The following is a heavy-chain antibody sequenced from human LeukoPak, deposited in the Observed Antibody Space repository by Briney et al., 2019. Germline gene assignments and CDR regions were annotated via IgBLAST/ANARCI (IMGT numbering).Heavy chain of an antibody. J-gene: IGHJ4*02. CDR1: GFTFSSYS. Sequence: KPGGSLRLSCAASGFTFSSYSMNWVRQAPGKGPEWVSSISSSSSYIYYADSVKGRFTISRDNAKNSLYLQMNSLRAEDTAAYYCARDPGIAAAGELDYWGQGTLVTVSS. D-gene: IGHD6-13*01. V-gene: IGHV3-21*01. CDR3: ARDPGIAAAGELDY. CDR2: ISSSSSYI.